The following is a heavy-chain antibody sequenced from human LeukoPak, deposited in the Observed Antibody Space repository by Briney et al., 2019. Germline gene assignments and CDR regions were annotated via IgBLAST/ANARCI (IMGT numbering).Heavy chain of an antibody. V-gene: IGHV3-74*01. J-gene: IGHJ3*02. D-gene: IGHD3-16*01. Sequence: GRSLRLSCAASGFTFSSYWMHWVRQAPGKGLVWVSRINSDGSSTSYADSVKGRFTISRNNAKNTLYLQMNSLRAEDTAVYYCARDGGPGWRPDDAFDIWGQGTMVIVSS. CDR3: ARDGGPGWRPDDAFDI. CDR1: GFTFSSYW. CDR2: INSDGSST.